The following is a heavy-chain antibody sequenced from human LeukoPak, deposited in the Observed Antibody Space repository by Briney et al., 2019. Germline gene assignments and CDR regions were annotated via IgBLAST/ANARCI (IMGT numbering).Heavy chain of an antibody. CDR2: INHSGST. CDR3: ARPRMRITMVRGVMRGMDV. D-gene: IGHD3-10*01. V-gene: IGHV4-34*01. J-gene: IGHJ6*02. CDR1: GGSFSGYY. Sequence: SETLSLTCAVYGGSFSGYYWSWLRQPPGKGLEWIGEINHSGSTNYNPSLKSRVTIPVGTSKNQFSLKLSSVTAADTAVYYCARPRMRITMVRGVMRGMDVWGQGTTVTVSS.